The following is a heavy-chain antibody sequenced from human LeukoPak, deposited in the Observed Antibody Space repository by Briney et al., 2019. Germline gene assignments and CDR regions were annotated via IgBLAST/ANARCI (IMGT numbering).Heavy chain of an antibody. CDR1: GGSFSGYY. CDR2: INHSGST. V-gene: IGHV4-34*01. D-gene: IGHD1-26*01. Sequence: SETLSLTCAVYGGSFSGYYWSWIRQPPGKGLEWIGEINHSGSTNYNPSLKSRVTISVDTSKNQFPLKLSSVTAADTAVYYCARDISGGSYNFDYWGQGALVTVSS. J-gene: IGHJ4*02. CDR3: ARDISGGSYNFDY.